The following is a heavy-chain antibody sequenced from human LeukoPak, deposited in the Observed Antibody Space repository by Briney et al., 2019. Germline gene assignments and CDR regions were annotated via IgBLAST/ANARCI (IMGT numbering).Heavy chain of an antibody. CDR2: INHSGST. Sequence: SETLSLTCAVYGGSFSGYYWSWIRQPPGKGLERIGEINHSGSTNYNPSLKSRVTISVDTSKNQFSLKLSSVTAADTAVYYCARGRGSYYLPGWGQGTLVTVSS. D-gene: IGHD1-26*01. V-gene: IGHV4-34*01. J-gene: IGHJ4*02. CDR3: ARGRGSYYLPG. CDR1: GGSFSGYY.